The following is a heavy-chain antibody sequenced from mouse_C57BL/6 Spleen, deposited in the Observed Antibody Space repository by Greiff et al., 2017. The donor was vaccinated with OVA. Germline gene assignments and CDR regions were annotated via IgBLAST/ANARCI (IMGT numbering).Heavy chain of an antibody. J-gene: IGHJ2*01. V-gene: IGHV1-15*01. Sequence: VQLQQSGAELVRPGASVTLSCKASGYTFTDYEMHWVKQTPVHGLEWIGAIDPETGGTAYNQKFKGKAILTADKSSSTAYMQRSSLTAEDSAVYFCARGDYYLDYGGQGTTLTVSS. CDR1: GYTFTDYE. D-gene: IGHD1-1*02. CDR2: IDPETGGT. CDR3: ARGDYYLDY.